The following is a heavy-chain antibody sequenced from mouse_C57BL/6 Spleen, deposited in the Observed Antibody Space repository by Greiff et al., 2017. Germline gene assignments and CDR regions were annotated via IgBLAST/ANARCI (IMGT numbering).Heavy chain of an antibody. J-gene: IGHJ3*01. Sequence: VHVKQSGAELVRPGASVKLSCTASGFNIKDDYMHWVKQRPEQGLEWIGWIDPENGDTEYASKFQGKATITADTSSNTAYLQLSSLTSEDTAVYYCTGGLRRPFAYWGQGTLVTVSA. D-gene: IGHD2-4*01. V-gene: IGHV14-4*01. CDR1: GFNIKDDY. CDR2: IDPENGDT. CDR3: TGGLRRPFAY.